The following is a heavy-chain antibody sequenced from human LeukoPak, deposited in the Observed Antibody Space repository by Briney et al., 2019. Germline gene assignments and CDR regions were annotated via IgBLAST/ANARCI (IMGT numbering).Heavy chain of an antibody. CDR3: ARDRGYYYGSGSYGNWFDP. CDR1: GYTFTGYY. V-gene: IGHV1-2*02. J-gene: IGHJ5*02. Sequence: ASVKVSCKASGYTFTGYYMHWVRQAPGQGLEWMGWINPNSGGTNYEQKFQGRVTMTRDTSISTAYMELSRLRSDDTAVYYCARDRGYYYGSGSYGNWFDPWGQGTLVTVSS. D-gene: IGHD3-10*01. CDR2: INPNSGGT.